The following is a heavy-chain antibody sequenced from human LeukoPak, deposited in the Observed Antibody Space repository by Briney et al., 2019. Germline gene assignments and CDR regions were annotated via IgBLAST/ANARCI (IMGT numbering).Heavy chain of an antibody. V-gene: IGHV3-49*04. J-gene: IGHJ6*02. CDR1: GFIFGDHA. Sequence: RSLRLSCIASGFIFGDHAMSWVRQAPGKGLEWVGFIISKAYGATTEYAASVKGRFTISRDDSNGIAYLQMDYLKTEDTALYYYSRGPILLWIHNGMDVWGQGTTVTVSS. CDR2: IISKAYGATT. D-gene: IGHD3-10*01. CDR3: SRGPILLWIHNGMDV.